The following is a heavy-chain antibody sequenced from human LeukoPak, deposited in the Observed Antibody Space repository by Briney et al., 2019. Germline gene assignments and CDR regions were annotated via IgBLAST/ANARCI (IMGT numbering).Heavy chain of an antibody. Sequence: GGSLRLSCAASGFTFSSYWMHWVRQAPGKGLVWVSRINSDGSSTSYADSVKGRFTISRDNAKNTLYLQMNSLRAEDTAVYYCARTSIAAAGMMDYWGQGTLVTVSS. D-gene: IGHD6-13*01. V-gene: IGHV3-74*01. CDR1: GFTFSSYW. J-gene: IGHJ4*02. CDR2: INSDGSST. CDR3: ARTSIAAAGMMDY.